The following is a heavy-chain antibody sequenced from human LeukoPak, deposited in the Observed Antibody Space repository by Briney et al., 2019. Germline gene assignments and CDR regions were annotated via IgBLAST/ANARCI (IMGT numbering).Heavy chain of an antibody. CDR1: GFTFSSYA. D-gene: IGHD3-10*01. CDR2: ISGSGGST. V-gene: IGHV3-23*01. J-gene: IGHJ4*02. CDR3: AKVVIGELGAYYFDY. Sequence: GGSLRLSCAASGFTFSSYAMSWVRQAPGKGLEWVSAISGSGGSTYYADSVKGRFTISGDNSKNTLYLQMNSLRAEDTAVYYCAKVVIGELGAYYFDYWGQGTPVTVSS.